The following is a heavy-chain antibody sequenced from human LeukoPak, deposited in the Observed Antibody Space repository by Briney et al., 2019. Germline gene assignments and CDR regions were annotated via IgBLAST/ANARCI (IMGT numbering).Heavy chain of an antibody. CDR1: GFTFSSYW. V-gene: IGHV3-7*01. Sequence: GGSLRLFCAASGFTFSSYWMSWVRQTPGKGLEWVANIKQDGSEKYYVDSVKGRFTISRDNAKNSLYLQMNSLRAEDTAVYYCARSDGGWQQGGQLAFDYWGQGTLVTVSS. CDR3: ARSDGGWQQGGQLAFDY. D-gene: IGHD6-13*01. CDR2: IKQDGSEK. J-gene: IGHJ4*02.